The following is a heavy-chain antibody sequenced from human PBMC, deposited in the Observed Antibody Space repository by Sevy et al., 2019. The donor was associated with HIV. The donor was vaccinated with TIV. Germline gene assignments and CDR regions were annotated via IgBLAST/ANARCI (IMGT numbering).Heavy chain of an antibody. D-gene: IGHD5-12*01. CDR3: ARTVEMATISAFDI. V-gene: IGHV3-21*01. J-gene: IGHJ3*02. CDR1: GFTFSSYS. Sequence: GGSLRLSCAASGFTFSSYSMNWVHQAPGKGLEWVSSISSSSSYIYYADSVKGRFTISRDNAKNSLYLQMNSLRAEDTAVYYCARTVEMATISAFDIWGQGTMVTVSS. CDR2: ISSSSSYI.